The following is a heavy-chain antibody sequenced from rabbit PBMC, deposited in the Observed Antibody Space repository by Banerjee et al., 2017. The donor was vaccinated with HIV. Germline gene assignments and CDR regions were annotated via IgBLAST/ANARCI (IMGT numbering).Heavy chain of an antibody. CDR1: GFSFSTSYY. D-gene: IGHD6-1*01. CDR2: IYTGSSGST. J-gene: IGHJ4*01. V-gene: IGHV1S45*01. CDR3: ARDHPYAAYGGHGYADL. Sequence: QEQLEESGGDLVKPEGSLTLTCTASGFSFSTSYYMCWVRQAPGKGLEWIACIYTGSSGSTNYASWAKGRFTISKTSTTVTLQMTSLTAADTATYFCARDHPYAAYGGHGYADLWGPGTLVTVS.